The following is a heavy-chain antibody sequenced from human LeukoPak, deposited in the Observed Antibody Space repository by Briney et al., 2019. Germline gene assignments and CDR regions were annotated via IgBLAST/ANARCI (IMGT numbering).Heavy chain of an antibody. CDR2: IRSDAISK. J-gene: IGHJ4*02. Sequence: GGSLRLSCAASGFTFTSHGMHWVRQAPGKGLQWVAFIRSDAISKYYADSVKGRFGISRDNSKNTLNLQMNSLRGEDTAVYYCVRDRDWAFDYWGQGNLVTVSS. D-gene: IGHD3/OR15-3a*01. V-gene: IGHV3-30*02. CDR1: GFTFTSHG. CDR3: VRDRDWAFDY.